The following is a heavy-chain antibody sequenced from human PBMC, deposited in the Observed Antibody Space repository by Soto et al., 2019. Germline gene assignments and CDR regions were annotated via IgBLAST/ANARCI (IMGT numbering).Heavy chain of an antibody. CDR2: INPSGGST. J-gene: IGHJ6*02. Sequence: ASVKVSCKASGYTFTSYYMHWVRQAPGQGLEWMGIINPSGGSTSYAQKFQGRVTMTGDTSTSTVYMELSSLRSEDTAVYYCARDLEGCSSTSCSPGFYYYGMDVWGQGTTVTVSS. CDR3: ARDLEGCSSTSCSPGFYYYGMDV. V-gene: IGHV1-46*01. CDR1: GYTFTSYY. D-gene: IGHD2-2*01.